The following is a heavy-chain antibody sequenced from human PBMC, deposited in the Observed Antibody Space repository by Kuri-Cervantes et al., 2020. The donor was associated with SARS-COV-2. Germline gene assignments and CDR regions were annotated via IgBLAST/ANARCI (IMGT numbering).Heavy chain of an antibody. CDR3: ARLTNWNDVNDAFDI. V-gene: IGHV1-18*01. Sequence: ASAKVSCKASGYTFTSYGISWVRQAPGQGLEWMGWISAYNGNTNYAQKLQGRVTMTTDTSTSTAYMELRSLRSEDTAVYYCARLTNWNDVNDAFDIWGQGTMVTVSS. J-gene: IGHJ3*02. CDR1: GYTFTSYG. CDR2: ISAYNGNT. D-gene: IGHD1-20*01.